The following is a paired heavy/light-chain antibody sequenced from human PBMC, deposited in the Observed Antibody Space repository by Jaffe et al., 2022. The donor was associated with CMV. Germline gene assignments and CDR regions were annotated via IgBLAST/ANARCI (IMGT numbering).Light chain of an antibody. V-gene: IGKV2-29*03. CDR3: MQGIHPYT. J-gene: IGKJ2*01. Sequence: DIVLTQTPLSLSVTPGQPASISCKSSQSLVYSDGRTYLYWYLQKPGQSPQLLIYEVSSRFSGVPDRFSGSGSGTDFTLNISRVEAEDVGTYHCMQGIHPYTFGQGTKLEIK. CDR1: QSLVYSDGRTY. CDR2: EVS.
Heavy chain of an antibody. CDR2: IHYSGST. V-gene: IGHV4-59*08. D-gene: IGHD3-16*01. Sequence: QVQLQESGPGLVKPSETLSLTCTVSGGSITNYYWSWIRQPPEKGLEWIGYIHYSGSTNYNPSLKSRVTISVDTSKDQFSLKMNSVTAADTAVYYCARHERGGLQRRFDYWGRGTLVTVSS. CDR1: GGSITNYY. J-gene: IGHJ4*02. CDR3: ARHERGGLQRRFDY.